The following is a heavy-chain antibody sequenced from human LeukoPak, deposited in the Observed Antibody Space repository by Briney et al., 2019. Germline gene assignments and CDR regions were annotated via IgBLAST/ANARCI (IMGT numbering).Heavy chain of an antibody. CDR1: GFTFGDYA. CDR3: TRGVLIIAARPSWFDP. D-gene: IGHD6-6*01. Sequence: GGSLRLSCTASGFTFGDYAMSWFRQAPGKGLEWVGCIRSKAYGGTTEYAASVKGRFTISRDDSKSIAYLQMNSLKTEDTAVYYCTRGVLIIAARPSWFDPWGQGTLVTVSS. J-gene: IGHJ5*02. V-gene: IGHV3-49*03. CDR2: IRSKAYGGTT.